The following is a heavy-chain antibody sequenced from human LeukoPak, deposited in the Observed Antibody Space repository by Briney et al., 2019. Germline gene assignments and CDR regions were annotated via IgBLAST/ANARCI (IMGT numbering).Heavy chain of an antibody. V-gene: IGHV3-33*01. CDR2: IWYDGSNK. CDR1: AFTFSTYG. D-gene: IGHD6-13*01. CDR3: ARVIAAAPPYYYYGMDV. Sequence: GRSLRLSCAASAFTFSTYGMHWVRQAPGKGLEWVAVIWYDGSNKYYADSVKGRFTISRDNAKNSLYLQMKSLRAEDTAVYYCARVIAAAPPYYYYGMDVWGQGTTVTVSS. J-gene: IGHJ6*02.